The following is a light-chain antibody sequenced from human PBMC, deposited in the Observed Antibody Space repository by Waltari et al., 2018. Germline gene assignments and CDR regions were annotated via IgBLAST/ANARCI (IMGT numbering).Light chain of an antibody. Sequence: QSVLTQPPSLSGTPGQRVPISCSGSTSNIGSNTSAWYQVLPGTAPKLLIHGNDQRPSGVPDRFSGSKFGASGSLAISGLQPEDESEYYCAAWDESLKGWVFGGGTRLTVL. V-gene: IGLV1-44*01. CDR3: AAWDESLKGWV. CDR1: TSNIGSNT. CDR2: GND. J-gene: IGLJ3*02.